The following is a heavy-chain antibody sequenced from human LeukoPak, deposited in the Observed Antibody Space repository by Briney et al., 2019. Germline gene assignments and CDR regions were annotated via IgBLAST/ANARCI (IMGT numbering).Heavy chain of an antibody. D-gene: IGHD2-15*01. CDR2: IYYSGTT. V-gene: IGHV4-39*01. CDR3: ARLVPPGGGDCTGSNCHTVYYFDY. J-gene: IGHJ4*02. CDR1: GGSIKTNNYY. Sequence: SETLSLTCTVSGGSIKTNNYYWGWIRQPPGKGLEWIGSIYYSGTTYYNPSLKSRVTISIDAAKNQFSLMLTSVTAADTAVYYCARLVPPGGGDCTGSNCHTVYYFDYWGQGTLVTVSS.